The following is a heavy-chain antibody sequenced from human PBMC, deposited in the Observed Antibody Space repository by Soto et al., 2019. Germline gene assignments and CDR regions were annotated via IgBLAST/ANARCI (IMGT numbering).Heavy chain of an antibody. J-gene: IGHJ5*02. Sequence: SETLSLTCAVSVGSISSSNWWSCVRQPPGKGLEWIGEIYHSVSTNYNPSLKSRVTISVDKSKNQFSLKLSSVTAADTAVYYCARDLKQWLVRGDWFDPWGQGTLVTVSS. CDR1: VGSISSSNW. V-gene: IGHV4-4*02. CDR2: IYHSVST. CDR3: ARDLKQWLVRGDWFDP. D-gene: IGHD6-19*01.